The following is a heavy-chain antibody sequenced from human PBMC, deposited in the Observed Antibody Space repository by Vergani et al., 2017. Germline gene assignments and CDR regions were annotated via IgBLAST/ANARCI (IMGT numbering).Heavy chain of an antibody. J-gene: IGHJ4*02. CDR2: IYSSGSS. CDR3: ASRPFWSGYYYFDY. CDR1: GGSISSGSY. V-gene: IGHV4-61*02. D-gene: IGHD3-3*01. Sequence: QVQLQESGPGLVRPSQTLSLTCTVSGGSISSGSYWSWIRQPAGKGLEWIGRIYSSGSSNYNPSLKSRVTISVDTSKNQFSLKLSSVTAADTAVYYYASRPFWSGYYYFDYWGQGTLVTVSS.